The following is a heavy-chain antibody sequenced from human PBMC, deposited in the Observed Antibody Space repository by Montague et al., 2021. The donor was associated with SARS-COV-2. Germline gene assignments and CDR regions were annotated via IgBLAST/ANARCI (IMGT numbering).Heavy chain of an antibody. J-gene: IGHJ5*01. D-gene: IGHD3-10*01. Sequence: CAISGDSVSSNSAAWNWIRQSPSRGLEWLGRTYYRSKWHNDYAVSVKSRITINPDTSKNQFSLQLKSVTAADTAVYYCARARGSHYMSWFDSWGQGTLVIVSP. V-gene: IGHV6-1*01. CDR1: GDSVSSNSAA. CDR2: TYYRSKWHN. CDR3: ARARGSHYMSWFDS.